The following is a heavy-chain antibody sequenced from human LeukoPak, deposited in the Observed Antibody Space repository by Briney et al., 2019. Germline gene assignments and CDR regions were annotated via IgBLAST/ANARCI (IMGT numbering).Heavy chain of an antibody. CDR2: IYYTGST. Sequence: SETLSLTCTVSGDFITAYYWSWIRQPPGKGLEWIGYIYYTGSTKYNPSLQSRVTISVDKSENQFSLNLYSVTAADTAVYYCARVGYYDSSGYLDYWGQGTQVTVSS. CDR3: ARVGYYDSSGYLDY. D-gene: IGHD3-22*01. J-gene: IGHJ4*02. V-gene: IGHV4-59*01. CDR1: GDFITAYY.